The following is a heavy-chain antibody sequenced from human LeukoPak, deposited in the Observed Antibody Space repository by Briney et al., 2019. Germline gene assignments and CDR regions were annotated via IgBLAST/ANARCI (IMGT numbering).Heavy chain of an antibody. CDR2: VYYSGIT. J-gene: IGHJ4*02. D-gene: IGHD1-7*01. Sequence: SETLSLTCTVSGGSINSYYWSWIRQPPGKGLEWIGYVYYSGITDYNPSLKSRVTISVDTSRYHFSLNLISVTAADTAVYYCARDIRRWNYFKSTSNFDYWGQGTLVTVSS. CDR3: ARDIRRWNYFKSTSNFDY. CDR1: GGSINSYY. V-gene: IGHV4-59*01.